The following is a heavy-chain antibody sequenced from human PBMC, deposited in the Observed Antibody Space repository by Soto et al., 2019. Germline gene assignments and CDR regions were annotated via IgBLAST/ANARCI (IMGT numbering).Heavy chain of an antibody. CDR2: ISGSGGST. CDR1: GFTFSSYA. V-gene: IGHV3-23*01. D-gene: IGHD3-10*02. CDR3: AKCSVGKLGQYYFDY. Sequence: GGSLRLSCAASGFTFSSYAMSWIRQAPGKGLEWVSAISGSGGSTYYADSVKGRFTISRDNSKNTLYLQMNSLRAEDTAVYYCAKCSVGKLGQYYFDYWGQGTLVTVSS. J-gene: IGHJ4*02.